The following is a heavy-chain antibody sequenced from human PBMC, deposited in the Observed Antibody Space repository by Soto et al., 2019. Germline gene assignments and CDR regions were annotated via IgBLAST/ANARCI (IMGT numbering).Heavy chain of an antibody. D-gene: IGHD3-3*01. CDR3: AKELEARVYYYYYMDV. V-gene: IGHV3-9*01. Sequence: EVQLVESGGGLVQPGRSLRLSCAASGFTFDDYAMHWVRQAPGKGLEWVSGISWNSGSIGYADSVKGRFIISRDNAKNSLYLQMNSLRAEDTALYYCAKELEARVYYYYYMDVWGKGTTVTVSS. J-gene: IGHJ6*03. CDR2: ISWNSGSI. CDR1: GFTFDDYA.